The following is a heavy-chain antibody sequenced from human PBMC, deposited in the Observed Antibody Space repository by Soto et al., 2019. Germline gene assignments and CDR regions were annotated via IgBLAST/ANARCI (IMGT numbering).Heavy chain of an antibody. J-gene: IGHJ4*02. Sequence: EVQLVESGGGLVQPGGSLRLSCAASGFTFSSYSMNWVRQAPGKGLEWVSYISSSSSTIYYADSVKGRFTISRDNAKNSLYLQMHSLRDEDTAVYYCARAYDFWSGYYTPTVGYVDYWGQGTLVTVSS. V-gene: IGHV3-48*02. CDR2: ISSSSSTI. D-gene: IGHD3-3*01. CDR3: ARAYDFWSGYYTPTVGYVDY. CDR1: GFTFSSYS.